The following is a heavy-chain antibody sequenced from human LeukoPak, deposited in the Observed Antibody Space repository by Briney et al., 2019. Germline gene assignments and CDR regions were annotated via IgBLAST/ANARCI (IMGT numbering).Heavy chain of an antibody. V-gene: IGHV3-23*01. CDR1: GFTFSNYA. Sequence: GGSLRLSCAASGFTFSNYAMSWVRQAPGKGLEWVSAITGSDFITYYADSVKGRFTISRDNYKNTLYPQMNSLRAEDTAVYYCAKWGDYDVLTGYYDPDYWGRGTLVTVSS. J-gene: IGHJ4*02. D-gene: IGHD3-9*01. CDR3: AKWGDYDVLTGYYDPDY. CDR2: ITGSDFIT.